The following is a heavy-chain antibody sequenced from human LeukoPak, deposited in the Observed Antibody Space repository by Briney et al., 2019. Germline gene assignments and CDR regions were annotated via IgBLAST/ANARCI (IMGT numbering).Heavy chain of an antibody. D-gene: IGHD2-2*01. J-gene: IGHJ4*02. V-gene: IGHV4-59*01. CDR1: GGSIRSYY. CDR2: VYFSGST. Sequence: PSETLSLTCTVSGGSIRSYYWSWIRQPPGKGQEWIGDVYFSGSTNYNPSLKNRVTISADTSKNQFFLILSSVTAADTAVYYCAAGYASSYYFDSWGQGTLVTVSS. CDR3: AAGYASSYYFDS.